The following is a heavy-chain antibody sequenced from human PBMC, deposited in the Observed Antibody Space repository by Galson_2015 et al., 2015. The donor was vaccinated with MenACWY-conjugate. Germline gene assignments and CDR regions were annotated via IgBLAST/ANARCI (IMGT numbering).Heavy chain of an antibody. CDR2: VNSDGSGT. Sequence: SLRLSCAASGFTFSSYWMHWVRQAPGKGLVWVSRVNSDGSGTAYADSVKGRFTISRDNAKNMLFLQMNSLKVEDTAVYYCARSSVPKSERKNYYIHIGGRGAAVSVSS. J-gene: IGHJ6*03. CDR1: GFTFSSYW. V-gene: IGHV3-74*01. CDR3: ARSSVPKSERKNYYIHI.